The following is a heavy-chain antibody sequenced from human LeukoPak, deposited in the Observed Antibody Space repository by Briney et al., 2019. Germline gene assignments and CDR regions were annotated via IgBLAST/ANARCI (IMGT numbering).Heavy chain of an antibody. Sequence: PGGSLRLSCESAGFTLNNYGMHRVRQAPGKGLEWVAVISSDGRNKYYGDSVKGRFTISRDNSMNTLYLQMNSLRHDDTAVYYCAKDCGYQFSSGTSYLYYWGQGILVTVSS. V-gene: IGHV3-30*18. CDR2: ISSDGRNK. D-gene: IGHD3-10*01. CDR1: GFTLNNYG. CDR3: AKDCGYQFSSGTSYLYY. J-gene: IGHJ4*02.